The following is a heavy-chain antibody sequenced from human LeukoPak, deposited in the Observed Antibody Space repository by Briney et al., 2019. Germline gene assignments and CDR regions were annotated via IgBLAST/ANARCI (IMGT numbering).Heavy chain of an antibody. CDR1: GFTFSSYA. J-gene: IGHJ6*02. V-gene: IGHV3-30-3*01. CDR3: AREGDDFWSGYYYYYYGMDV. CDR2: ISYDGSNK. Sequence: PGGSLRLSSAASGFTFSSYAMHWVRQAPGKGLEWVAVISYDGSNKYYADSVKGRFTISRDNSKSTLYLQMNSLRAEDTAVYYCAREGDDFWSGYYYYYYGMDVWGQGTTVTVSS. D-gene: IGHD3-3*01.